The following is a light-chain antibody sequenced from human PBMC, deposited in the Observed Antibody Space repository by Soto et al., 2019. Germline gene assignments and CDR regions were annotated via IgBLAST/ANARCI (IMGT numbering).Light chain of an antibody. CDR1: QSISSW. Sequence: IQMTQPPSTLPASVGARVTITCRASQSISSWLAWYQQKPGKAPKLLIYDASSLESGVPSRFSGSGSGTEFTLTISSLQPDDFATYYCQQYNSYSWTFGQGTKVDIK. J-gene: IGKJ1*01. V-gene: IGKV1-5*01. CDR2: DAS. CDR3: QQYNSYSWT.